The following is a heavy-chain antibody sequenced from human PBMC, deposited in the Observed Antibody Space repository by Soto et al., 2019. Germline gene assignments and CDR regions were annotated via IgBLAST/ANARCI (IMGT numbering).Heavy chain of an antibody. J-gene: IGHJ4*02. Sequence: QVQLVQSGAEVKKPGSSVKVSCKASGGTFSSYTISWVRQAPGQGLEWMGRIIPILGIANYAQKFQGRVTIIANKSTSTAYMELSSLSSEDTAVYYCARIHPYDYVDYWGQGTLVTVSS. D-gene: IGHD3-16*01. CDR1: GGTFSSYT. CDR3: ARIHPYDYVDY. V-gene: IGHV1-69*02. CDR2: IIPILGIA.